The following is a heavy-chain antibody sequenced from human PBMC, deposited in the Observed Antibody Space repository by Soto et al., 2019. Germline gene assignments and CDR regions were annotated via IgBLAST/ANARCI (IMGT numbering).Heavy chain of an antibody. Sequence: SLTCTVSGGSISSYYWSWIRQPAGKGLEWIGRIYTSGSTNYNPSLKSRVTMSVDTSKNQFSLKLSSVTAADTAVYYCARDLRGGAAAGTVTPPGYWGQGXLVTVYS. J-gene: IGHJ4*02. CDR1: GGSISSYY. V-gene: IGHV4-4*07. D-gene: IGHD6-13*01. CDR2: IYTSGST. CDR3: ARDLRGGAAAGTVTPPGY.